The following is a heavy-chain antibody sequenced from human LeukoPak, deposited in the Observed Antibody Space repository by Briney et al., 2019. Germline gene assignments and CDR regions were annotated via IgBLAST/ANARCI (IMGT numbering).Heavy chain of an antibody. D-gene: IGHD6-6*01. CDR2: ISWDGGST. CDR1: GFTFDDYT. Sequence: PGGSLRLSCAASGFTFDDYTMHWVRQAPGKGLEWVSLISWDGGSTYYADSVKGRFAISRDNSKNSLYLQMNSLRTEDTALYYCAKDVGSSSGGAENWGQGTLVTVSS. V-gene: IGHV3-43*01. CDR3: AKDVGSSSGGAEN. J-gene: IGHJ4*02.